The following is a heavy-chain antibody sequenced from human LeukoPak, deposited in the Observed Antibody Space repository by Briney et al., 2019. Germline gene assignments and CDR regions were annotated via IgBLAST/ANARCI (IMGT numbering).Heavy chain of an antibody. D-gene: IGHD2-15*01. CDR1: GYTFTGYY. J-gene: IGHJ4*02. V-gene: IGHV1-2*02. Sequence: GASVKVSCKASGYTFTGYYMHWVRQAPGQGLEWMGWINPNSGGTNYAQKFQGRVTMTRDTSISTAYMELSRLRSDDTAVYYCARDPNVVVVAATPSVEDYWGQGTLVTVSS. CDR2: INPNSGGT. CDR3: ARDPNVVVVAATPSVEDY.